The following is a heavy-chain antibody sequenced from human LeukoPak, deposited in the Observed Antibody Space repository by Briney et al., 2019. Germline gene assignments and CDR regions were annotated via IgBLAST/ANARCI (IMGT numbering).Heavy chain of an antibody. CDR1: GLTFSSYV. Sequence: GGSLRLSCAASGLTFSSYVMSWVRQAPGKGLEWVSTISGSGGSEYYADSVKGRFTISRDKSKNTLSLEMNSLRAEDAAVYYCAKSRADRYSSLDYWGQGTLVTVSS. V-gene: IGHV3-23*01. CDR3: AKSRADRYSSLDY. CDR2: ISGSGGSE. D-gene: IGHD2-15*01. J-gene: IGHJ4*02.